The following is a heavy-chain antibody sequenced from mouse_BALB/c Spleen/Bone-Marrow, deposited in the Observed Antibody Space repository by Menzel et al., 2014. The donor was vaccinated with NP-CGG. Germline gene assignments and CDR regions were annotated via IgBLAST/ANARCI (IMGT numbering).Heavy chain of an antibody. V-gene: IGHV1S56*01. J-gene: IGHJ1*01. D-gene: IGHD1-1*01. CDR3: ARGSSFSYWYFDV. Sequence: QVQLQQSGPELVKPGASVKMSCKASGYSFTSYYIHWVKQRPGQGLEWIGWIYPGDGSSKYNEKSKGKTTLTADKSSSTVYMLISSLTSEDSAIYFCARGSSFSYWYFDVWGAGTTVTVSS. CDR1: GYSFTSYY. CDR2: IYPGDGSS.